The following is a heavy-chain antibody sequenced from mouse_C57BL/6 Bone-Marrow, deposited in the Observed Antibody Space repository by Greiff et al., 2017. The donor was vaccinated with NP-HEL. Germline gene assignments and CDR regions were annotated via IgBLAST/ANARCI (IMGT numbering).Heavy chain of an antibody. J-gene: IGHJ3*01. V-gene: IGHV5-17*01. CDR1: GFTFSDYG. Sequence: EVMLVESGGGLVKPGGSLKLSCAASGFTFSDYGMHWVRQAPEKGLEWVAYISSGSSTIYYADTVKGRFTISRDNAKNTLFLQMTSRRSEDTAMYYWSTAPWFAYWGQGTLVTVSA. CDR3: STAPWFAY. CDR2: ISSGSSTI.